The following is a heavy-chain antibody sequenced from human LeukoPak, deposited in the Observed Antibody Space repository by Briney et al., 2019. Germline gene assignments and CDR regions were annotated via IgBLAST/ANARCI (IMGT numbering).Heavy chain of an antibody. CDR1: GGSFSGYY. J-gene: IGHJ5*02. CDR2: INHSGST. V-gene: IGHV4-34*01. D-gene: IGHD3-10*01. Sequence: PSETLSLTCAVYGGSFSGYYWSWIRQPPGKGLEWIGEINHSGSTNYNPSLKSRVTISVDTSKNQFSLKLRSVTAADKAVYYCARHLAKVWWGVNPRWFDPWGQGTLVTVSS. CDR3: ARHLAKVWWGVNPRWFDP.